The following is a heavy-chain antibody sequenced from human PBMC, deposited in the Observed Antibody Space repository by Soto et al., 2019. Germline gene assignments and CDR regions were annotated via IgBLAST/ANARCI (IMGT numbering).Heavy chain of an antibody. J-gene: IGHJ5*02. D-gene: IGHD3-10*01. CDR1: GFTFSDYG. CDR2: IRGSAGNT. V-gene: IGHV3-23*01. Sequence: EVQLSQSGGGLVQPGGSLRLSCAASGFTFSDYGMSWVRQAPGKGLEWVSTIRGSAGNTYYVDSVKGRFTISRDDSTNPVDLPMNSLRAEDTAVYYWAKPLWFGESVFDPWGQGTLVIVSS. CDR3: AKPLWFGESVFDP.